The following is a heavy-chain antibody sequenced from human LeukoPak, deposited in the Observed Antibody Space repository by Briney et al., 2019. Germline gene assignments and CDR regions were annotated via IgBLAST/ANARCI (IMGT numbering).Heavy chain of an antibody. CDR1: GGTFSSYA. V-gene: IGHV1-69*13. J-gene: IGHJ3*02. CDR3: ARWLQLPNAFDI. D-gene: IGHD5-24*01. Sequence: SVKVSCKASGGTFSSYAISWVRQAPGQGLEWMGGIIPIFGTANYAQKFQGRVTITADESTSTAYMELSRLRSDDTAVYYCARWLQLPNAFDIWGQGTMVTVSS. CDR2: IIPIFGTA.